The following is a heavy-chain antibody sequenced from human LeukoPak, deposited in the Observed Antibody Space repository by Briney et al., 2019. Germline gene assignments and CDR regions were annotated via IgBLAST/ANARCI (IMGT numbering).Heavy chain of an antibody. CDR2: ISGSGGST. CDR3: AKHPTTDYYYYMDV. V-gene: IGHV3-23*01. J-gene: IGHJ6*03. D-gene: IGHD5-12*01. Sequence: GGSLRLSCAASGLTSTTYAMTWVRQAPGKGLEWVSAISGSGGSTYYADSVKGRFTISRHNSKNTLYLQMNSLRVEDTALYYCAKHPTTDYYYYMDVWGKGTTVTVSS. CDR1: GLTSTTYA.